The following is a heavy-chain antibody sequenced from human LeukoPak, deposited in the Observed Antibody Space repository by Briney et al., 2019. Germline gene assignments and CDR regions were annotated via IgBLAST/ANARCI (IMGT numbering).Heavy chain of an antibody. V-gene: IGHV3-43D*03. CDR1: GFTFDDYA. CDR2: ISWDGGST. J-gene: IGHJ3*02. Sequence: PGGSLRLSCAASGFTFDDYAMHWVRQAPGKGLEWVSLISWDGGSTYYADSVKGRFTISRDNSKNSLYLQMNSLRAEDTAFYYCAMVGEGDAFDIWGQGTMVTVSS. D-gene: IGHD3-16*01. CDR3: AMVGEGDAFDI.